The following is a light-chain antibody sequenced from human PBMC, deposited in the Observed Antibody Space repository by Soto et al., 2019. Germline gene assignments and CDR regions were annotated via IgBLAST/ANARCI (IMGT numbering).Light chain of an antibody. CDR2: GAT. J-gene: IGKJ4*01. V-gene: IGKV1-12*01. CDR3: QQASSFPLT. Sequence: DIQMTQSPSSVSAAVGDRVTITCRASQVISSWLAWYQQRPGTAPKLLIYGATTLRSGVPSRFSGSESGTLFTLTITSLQPEDSATYYCQQASSFPLTFGGGTKVEIQ. CDR1: QVISSW.